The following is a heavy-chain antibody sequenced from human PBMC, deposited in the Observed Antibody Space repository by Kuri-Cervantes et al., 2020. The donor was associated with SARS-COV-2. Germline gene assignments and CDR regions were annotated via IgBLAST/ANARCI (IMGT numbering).Heavy chain of an antibody. CDR2: IIPIFGTA. CDR3: ARERDYYGSGYI. D-gene: IGHD3-10*01. CDR1: GGTFSNYA. J-gene: IGHJ3*02. Sequence: SVKVSCKASGGTFSNYALSWVRQAPGQGLEWMGGIIPIFGTANYAQKFLGRVTITMDESTSTAYMELSSLRYEDTAVYYCARERDYYGSGYIWGQGTTVTVSS. V-gene: IGHV1-69*05.